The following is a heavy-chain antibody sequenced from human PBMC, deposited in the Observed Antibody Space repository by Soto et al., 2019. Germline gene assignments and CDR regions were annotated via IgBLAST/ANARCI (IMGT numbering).Heavy chain of an antibody. D-gene: IGHD5-18*01. CDR3: ARADTRSDY. CDR2: ISYDGSNK. Sequence: GGSLRLSCAASGFTFSSYAMHWVRQAPGKGLEWVAVISYDGSNKYYADSVKGRFTISRDNSKNTLYLQMNSLRAEETAVYYCARADTRSDYWGQGTLVNVSS. V-gene: IGHV3-30-3*01. CDR1: GFTFSSYA. J-gene: IGHJ4*02.